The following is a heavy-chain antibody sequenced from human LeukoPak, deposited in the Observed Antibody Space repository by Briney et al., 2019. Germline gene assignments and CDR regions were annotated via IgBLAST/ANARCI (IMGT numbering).Heavy chain of an antibody. D-gene: IGHD4-17*01. CDR1: GFTFSSYA. J-gene: IGHJ4*02. CDR3: AREAGTTVTTRGYFDY. V-gene: IGHV3-30-3*01. CDR2: ISYDGSNK. Sequence: GGSLRLSCAASGFTFSSYAMHWVRQAPGKGLEWVAVISYDGSNKYYADSVKGRFTISRDNSKNTLYLQMNSLRAEDTAMYYCAREAGTTVTTRGYFDYWGQGTLVTVSS.